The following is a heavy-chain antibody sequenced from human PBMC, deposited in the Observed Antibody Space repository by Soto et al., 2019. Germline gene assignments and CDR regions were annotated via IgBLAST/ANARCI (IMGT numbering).Heavy chain of an antibody. CDR2: ISSSSSYI. CDR1: GFTFSSYS. CDR3: ANFDYGDYFDDFDI. D-gene: IGHD4-17*01. J-gene: IGHJ3*02. V-gene: IGHV3-21*01. Sequence: GGSLRLSCAASGFTFSSYSMNWVRQAPGKGLEWVSSISSSSSYIYYADSVKGRFTISRDNAKDSLYLQMNSLRAEDTAVYYCANFDYGDYFDDFDIWGQGTMVTVSS.